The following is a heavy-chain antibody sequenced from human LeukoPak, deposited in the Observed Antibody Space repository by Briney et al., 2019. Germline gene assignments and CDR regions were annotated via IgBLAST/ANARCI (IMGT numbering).Heavy chain of an antibody. Sequence: GGSLRLSCAASGFTFSSSAMNWVRQAPGKGLEWVSAIDSGSTTYYADSVKGRFTISRDNSRNTLHLQMNSLRVEDTAVYYCAKVTWTSGPAGDRWGQGTLVTVSS. CDR2: IDSGSTT. J-gene: IGHJ5*02. CDR1: GFTFSSSA. D-gene: IGHD6-19*01. CDR3: AKVTWTSGPAGDR. V-gene: IGHV3-23*05.